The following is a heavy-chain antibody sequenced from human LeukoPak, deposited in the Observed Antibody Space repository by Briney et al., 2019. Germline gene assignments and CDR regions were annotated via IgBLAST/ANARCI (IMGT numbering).Heavy chain of an antibody. Sequence: GGSLRLSCAASGFTVSSNYMSWVRQAPGKGLEWVSVISGSGGSTYYADSVKGRFTISRDNSKNTLYLQMNSLRAEDTAVYYCARQESGYDLSGFDYWGQGTLVTVSS. V-gene: IGHV3-53*01. CDR3: ARQESGYDLSGFDY. CDR2: ISGSGGST. CDR1: GFTVSSNY. J-gene: IGHJ4*02. D-gene: IGHD5-12*01.